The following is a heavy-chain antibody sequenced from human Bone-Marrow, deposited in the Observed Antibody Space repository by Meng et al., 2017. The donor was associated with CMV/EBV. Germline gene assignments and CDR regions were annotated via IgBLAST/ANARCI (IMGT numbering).Heavy chain of an antibody. Sequence: GESLKISCAASGFTFSSYSMNWVHQAPGKGLEWVSSISSSSSYIYYADSVKGRFTISRDNAKNSLYPQMNSLRAEDTAVYDCASAAIYWGQGTLVTVSS. D-gene: IGHD6-25*01. CDR2: ISSSSSYI. CDR3: ASAAIY. CDR1: GFTFSSYS. J-gene: IGHJ4*02. V-gene: IGHV3-21*01.